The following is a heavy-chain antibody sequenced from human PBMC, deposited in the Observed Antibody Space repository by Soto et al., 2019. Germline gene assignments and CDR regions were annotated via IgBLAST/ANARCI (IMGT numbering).Heavy chain of an antibody. V-gene: IGHV3-7*01. J-gene: IGHJ6*02. D-gene: IGHD2-21*01. Sequence: GGSLRLSCAASGFSFSASWMAWVRQSPGKGLEWVADIKQDGSEKNYVDSVKGRVTISRDNAQNSLYLQMNSLRAEDTAVYYCAKDHMDHYYYYGMDGWGQGTRVTVSS. CDR2: IKQDGSEK. CDR1: GFSFSASW. CDR3: AKDHMDHYYYYGMDG.